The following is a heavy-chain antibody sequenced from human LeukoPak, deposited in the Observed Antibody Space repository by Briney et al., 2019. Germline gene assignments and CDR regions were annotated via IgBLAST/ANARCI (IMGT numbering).Heavy chain of an antibody. CDR3: AGHHPRNTVDF. CDR2: ISDIGSI. J-gene: IGHJ4*02. Sequence: SETLSLTCTVSGGSISSYYWSWIRQPLGNGLEWIAYISDIGSINYNPSLKSRVTISLDTSKNQFSLKLSSVTAADTAVYYCAGHHPRNTVDFWGQGTLVTVSS. CDR1: GGSISSYY. V-gene: IGHV4-59*08. D-gene: IGHD2-8*02.